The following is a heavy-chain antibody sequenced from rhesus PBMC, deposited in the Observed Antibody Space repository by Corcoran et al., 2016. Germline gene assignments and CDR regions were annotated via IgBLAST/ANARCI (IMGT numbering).Heavy chain of an antibody. CDR1: GGSFSRYW. Sequence: QVQLQESGPGLVKPSETLSLTCAVSGGSFSRYWWSWVRQPPGKGLEWIGEINGNSGSTNYNTYLRSRVTLSNDASKKQFSLRRSSVTAADTAVDYWASVLRGLSYFDYWGQGVLVTVSS. CDR2: INGNSGST. J-gene: IGHJ4*01. V-gene: IGHV4-80*01. CDR3: ASVLRGLSYFDY.